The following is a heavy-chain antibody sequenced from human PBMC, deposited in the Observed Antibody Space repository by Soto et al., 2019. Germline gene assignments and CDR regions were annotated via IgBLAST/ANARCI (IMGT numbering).Heavy chain of an antibody. CDR1: GGSFSGYY. CDR2: INHSGST. V-gene: IGHV4-34*01. Sequence: QVQLQQWGAGLLKPSETLSLTCAVYGGSFSGYYWSWIRQPPGKGLEWIGEINHSGSTNYNPSLNRRVTISVDTSKTQFSLKLSSVTAADTAVYYCARRYSGYDLDYWGQGTLVTVSS. CDR3: ARRYSGYDLDY. J-gene: IGHJ4*02. D-gene: IGHD5-12*01.